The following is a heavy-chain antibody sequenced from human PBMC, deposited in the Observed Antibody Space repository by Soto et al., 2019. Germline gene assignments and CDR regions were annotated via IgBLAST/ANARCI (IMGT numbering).Heavy chain of an antibody. CDR2: IVVGSGNT. Sequence: GASVKVSCRASGFTFTSSAVQWVRQSRGQRLEWIGWIVVGSGNTNYAQKFQERVTITADESTSTAYMELSSLRSEDTAVYYCARWGSTTYVPYWYFDLWGRGTLVTVSS. CDR3: ARWGSTTYVPYWYFDL. CDR1: GFTFTSSA. V-gene: IGHV1-58*01. D-gene: IGHD1-26*01. J-gene: IGHJ2*01.